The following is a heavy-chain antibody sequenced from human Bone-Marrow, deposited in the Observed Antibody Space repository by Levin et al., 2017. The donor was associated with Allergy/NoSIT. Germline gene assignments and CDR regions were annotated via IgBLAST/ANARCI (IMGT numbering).Heavy chain of an antibody. D-gene: IGHD3-22*01. Sequence: AGGSLRLSCTVSRGSMRGYFWSWIRQPPGKGLEWIGYIFYNGRTSYNPSLKSRVNISGDTSKNEFSLKLTSLRAADTAVYVCARGDSSGYAGYWGQGLLVTVSS. CDR2: IFYNGRT. CDR1: RGSMRGYF. J-gene: IGHJ4*02. V-gene: IGHV4-59*01. CDR3: ARGDSSGYAGY.